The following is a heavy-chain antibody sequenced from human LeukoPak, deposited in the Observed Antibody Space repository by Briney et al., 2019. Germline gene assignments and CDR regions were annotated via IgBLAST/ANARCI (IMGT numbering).Heavy chain of an antibody. CDR1: SDSISSSNNY. V-gene: IGHV4-39*07. J-gene: IGHJ4*02. Sequence: PSETLSLTCTVSSDSISSSNNYWGWIRQPPGEGLEWIGSLYYGGSTYYNPSLRSRVTISVDTSKNQFSLKLSSVTAADTAVYYCARGRGWSGYYRFDYWGQGTLVTVSS. CDR3: ARGRGWSGYYRFDY. CDR2: LYYGGST. D-gene: IGHD3-3*01.